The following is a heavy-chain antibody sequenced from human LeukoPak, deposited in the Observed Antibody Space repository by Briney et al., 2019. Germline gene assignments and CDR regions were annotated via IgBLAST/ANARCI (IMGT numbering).Heavy chain of an antibody. CDR3: ARGLAAAGYYYYYYGMDV. J-gene: IGHJ6*02. CDR2: INRSGST. V-gene: IGHV4-34*01. CDR1: GGSFSGYY. Sequence: SETLSLTCAVYGGSFSGYYWSRIRQPPAKGLEWIGEINRSGSTNYNPSLKSRVTISVDTSKNRFSLKLTSVTAADTAVYYCARGLAAAGYYYYYYGMDVWGQGTTVTVSS. D-gene: IGHD6-13*01.